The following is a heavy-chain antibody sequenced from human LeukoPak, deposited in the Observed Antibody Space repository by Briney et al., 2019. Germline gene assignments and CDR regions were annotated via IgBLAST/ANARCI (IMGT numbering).Heavy chain of an antibody. CDR3: ARELWDCGGDCFYYFDY. CDR2: ISYDGSNK. J-gene: IGHJ4*02. CDR1: GFTFSSYA. Sequence: GGSLRLSCAAPGFTFSSYAMHWARQAPGKGREGGAVISYDGSNKYYADSVKGRFTISRDNSKNTLYLQMNSLRAEDTAVYYCARELWDCGGDCFYYFDYWGQGTLVTVSS. V-gene: IGHV3-30-3*01. D-gene: IGHD2-21*01.